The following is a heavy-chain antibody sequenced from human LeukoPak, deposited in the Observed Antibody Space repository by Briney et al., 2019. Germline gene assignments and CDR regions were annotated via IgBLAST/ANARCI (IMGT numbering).Heavy chain of an antibody. CDR3: ARALIVLGWLPPFDP. Sequence: GGSLRLSCAASGFTFSSYWMHWVRQAPGKGLVWVSRINSDGSSTSYADSVKGRFTISRDNAKNTLYLQMNSLRAEDTAVYYCARALIVLGWLPPFDPWGQGTLVTVSS. CDR2: INSDGSST. V-gene: IGHV3-74*01. CDR1: GFTFSSYW. D-gene: IGHD3-3*01. J-gene: IGHJ5*02.